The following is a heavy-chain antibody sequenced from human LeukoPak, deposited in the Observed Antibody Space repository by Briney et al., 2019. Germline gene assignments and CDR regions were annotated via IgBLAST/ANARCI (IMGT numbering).Heavy chain of an antibody. V-gene: IGHV3-30*18. D-gene: IGHD2-15*01. CDR2: ISYDGSNK. CDR3: AKEVVVVVAATPHKYYYYSYMAV. Sequence: GGSLRLSCAASGFTFSSYGMHWVRQAPGKGLEWVAVISYDGSNKYYADSVKGRFTISRDNSKNTLYLQMNSLRAEDTAVYYCAKEVVVVVAATPHKYYYYSYMAVWGKGTTVTVYS. J-gene: IGHJ6*03. CDR1: GFTFSSYG.